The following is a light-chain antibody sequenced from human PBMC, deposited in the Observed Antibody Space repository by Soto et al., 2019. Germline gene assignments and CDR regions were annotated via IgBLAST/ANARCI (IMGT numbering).Light chain of an antibody. CDR2: NAS. Sequence: ERVLTQPPATLSLSPGERGTLSCKARQSVSSYLDWYQQKPGQAPRLLIYNASNRATGIPARFRGSGSGTDFTLTISSLEPEDFAVYYCQQYGGSPITF. CDR3: QQYGGSPIT. V-gene: IGKV3-11*01. J-gene: IGKJ5*01. CDR1: QSVSSY.